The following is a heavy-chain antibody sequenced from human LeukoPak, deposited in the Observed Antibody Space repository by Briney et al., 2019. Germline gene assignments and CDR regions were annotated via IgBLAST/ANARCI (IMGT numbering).Heavy chain of an antibody. J-gene: IGHJ4*02. D-gene: IGHD3-22*01. CDR2: ISGSGGST. Sequence: GGSLRLSCAASGFTFSSYAMSWVRQAPGKGLEWVSAISGSGGSTYYADSVKGRFTTSRDNSKNTLYLQMNSLRAEDTAVYYCAKSGEYYYDSSGYYYFDYWGQGTLVTVSS. V-gene: IGHV3-23*01. CDR3: AKSGEYYYDSSGYYYFDY. CDR1: GFTFSSYA.